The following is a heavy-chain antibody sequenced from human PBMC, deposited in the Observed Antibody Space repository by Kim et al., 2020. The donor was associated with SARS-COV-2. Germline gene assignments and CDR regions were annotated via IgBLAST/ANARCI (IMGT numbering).Heavy chain of an antibody. J-gene: IGHJ4*02. Sequence: GGPLRLSCAASGFTFSRYVMHWVRQAPGKGLEWVAVISYDGSNKYYPDSVKGRFTISRDNSKNTLYLQMNSLRAEDTAVYYCARDGGDYGGTLDYWGQGTLVTVSS. D-gene: IGHD4-17*01. CDR3: ARDGGDYGGTLDY. CDR2: ISYDGSNK. V-gene: IGHV3-30-3*01. CDR1: GFTFSRYV.